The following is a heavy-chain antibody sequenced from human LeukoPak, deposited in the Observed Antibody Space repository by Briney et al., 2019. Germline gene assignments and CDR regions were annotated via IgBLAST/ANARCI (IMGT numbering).Heavy chain of an antibody. J-gene: IGHJ3*01. D-gene: IGHD1/OR15-1a*01. CDR3: ARGPRNNAFDV. CDR2: IVISGSSI. Sequence: GGSLRLSCAASGFTFSSYAMSWVRQAPGKGPEWISYIVISGSSIYYTDSVKGRFTISRDNVKNALYLQMNSLRVEDTAVCYCARGPRNNAFDVWGQGTMVTVSS. V-gene: IGHV3-48*04. CDR1: GFTFSSYA.